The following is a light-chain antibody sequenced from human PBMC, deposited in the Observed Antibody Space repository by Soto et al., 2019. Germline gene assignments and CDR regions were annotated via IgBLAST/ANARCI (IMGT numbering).Light chain of an antibody. J-gene: IGLJ2*01. CDR3: AAWDDSLNGVL. CDR2: NNY. Sequence: QSVLTQPPSASGTPGQRVTLSCSGSSSNIGTNIVNWYQQLPGTAPKLLIYNNYQRPSGVPDRFSGSKSGTSASLAISGLQSEDEADYYCAAWDDSLNGVLFGGGTKLTVL. V-gene: IGLV1-44*01. CDR1: SSNIGTNI.